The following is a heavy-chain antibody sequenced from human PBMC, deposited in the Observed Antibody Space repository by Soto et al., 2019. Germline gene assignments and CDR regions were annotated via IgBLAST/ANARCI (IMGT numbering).Heavy chain of an antibody. V-gene: IGHV4-30-2*01. Sequence: SATLSITCAVSGGSLSSSAYSWSWIRQPPGKGLEWIGFIYQSGSTYYNPSLKSRVTMSLDRPKNQFSLKLSSVTAADTAVYYCARELLFYDSDGFSWDDAFDIWGQGTMVT. CDR1: GGSLSSSAYS. D-gene: IGHD3-22*01. CDR3: ARELLFYDSDGFSWDDAFDI. CDR2: IYQSGST. J-gene: IGHJ3*02.